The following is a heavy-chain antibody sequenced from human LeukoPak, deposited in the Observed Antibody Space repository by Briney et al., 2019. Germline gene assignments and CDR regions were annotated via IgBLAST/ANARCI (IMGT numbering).Heavy chain of an antibody. CDR1: GYTFTSYG. CDR3: ARDGARELDSSSWFDAFDI. CDR2: ISAYNGNT. J-gene: IGHJ3*02. V-gene: IGHV1-18*01. Sequence: HEASVKVSCKASGYTFTSYGISWVRQAPGQGLEWMGWISAYNGNTNYAQKLQGRVTITADESTSTAYMELSSLRSEDTAVYYCARDGARELDSSSWFDAFDIWGQGTMVTVSS. D-gene: IGHD6-13*01.